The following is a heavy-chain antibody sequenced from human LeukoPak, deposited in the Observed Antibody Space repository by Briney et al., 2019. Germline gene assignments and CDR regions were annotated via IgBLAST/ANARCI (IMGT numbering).Heavy chain of an antibody. V-gene: IGHV3-74*01. J-gene: IGHJ4*02. CDR2: INSDGSST. D-gene: IGHD3-22*01. CDR1: GFTFSSYR. CDR3: ARDPRGYYYDSSGSY. Sequence: GGSLRLSCAASGFTFSSYRMHWLRQAPGKGLVWVSRINSDGSSTSYADSVKGRFTISRDNAKNTLYLQMNSLRAEDTAVYYCARDPRGYYYDSSGSYWGQGTLVTVSS.